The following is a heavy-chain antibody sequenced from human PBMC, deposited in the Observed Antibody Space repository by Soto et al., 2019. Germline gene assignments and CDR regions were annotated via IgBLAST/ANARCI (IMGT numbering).Heavy chain of an antibody. D-gene: IGHD2-2*01. V-gene: IGHV3-33*01. J-gene: IGHJ6*02. CDR3: AGEEVVAPYGMDV. Sequence: QVQLVESGGGVVQPGRSLRLSCAASGFTFSSYGMHWVRQAPGKGLEWVAAIWYDGSNKYYADSVKGRFTISRDNSKNTLYLQRNSLRAEDTAVYYCAGEEVVAPYGMDVWGQGSTVTVSS. CDR1: GFTFSSYG. CDR2: IWYDGSNK.